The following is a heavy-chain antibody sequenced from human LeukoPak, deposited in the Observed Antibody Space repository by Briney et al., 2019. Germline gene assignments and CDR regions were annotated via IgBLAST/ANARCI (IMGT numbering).Heavy chain of an antibody. J-gene: IGHJ6*04. CDR2: IKSKTDGGTT. CDR1: GFTFSNAW. Sequence: PGGSLRLSCAASGFTFSNAWMGWVRQAPGKGLEWVGRIKSKTDGGTTDYAAPVKGRFTISRDDSKNTLYLQMNSLKTEDTAVYYCTTGVMVSSYYYYGMDVWGKGTTVTVSS. V-gene: IGHV3-15*01. D-gene: IGHD2-21*01. CDR3: TTGVMVSSYYYYGMDV.